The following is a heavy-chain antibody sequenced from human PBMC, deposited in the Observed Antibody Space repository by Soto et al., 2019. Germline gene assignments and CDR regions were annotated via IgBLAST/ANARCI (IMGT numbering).Heavy chain of an antibody. D-gene: IGHD2-21*02. CDR1: GGSFSSYT. Sequence: QAQLVQSGAEVKKPGSSVRLSCSTSGGSFSSYTLNWVRQAPGQGLEWLGRIIPVLTITDYAQKFRGRLTITAGKSSNTAYMELTSLRSDDTVVYYCARRRYCGADCYKNYYFGMDVWGQGTTVTVSS. J-gene: IGHJ6*02. CDR3: ARRRYCGADCYKNYYFGMDV. CDR2: IIPVLTIT. V-gene: IGHV1-69*02.